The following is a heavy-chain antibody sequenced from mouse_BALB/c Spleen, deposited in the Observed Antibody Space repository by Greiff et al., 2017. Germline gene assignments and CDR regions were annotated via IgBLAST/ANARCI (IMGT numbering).Heavy chain of an antibody. CDR2: ISYSGST. J-gene: IGHJ3*01. V-gene: IGHV3-2*02. CDR1: GYSITSDYA. CDR3: AREGYGIFAY. Sequence: VQLKESGPGLVKPSQSLSLTCTVTGYSITSDYAWNWIRQFPGNKLEWMGYISYSGSTSYNPSLKSRISITRDTSKNQFFLQLNSVTNEDTATYYCAREGYGIFAYWGQGTLVTVSA. D-gene: IGHD2-1*01.